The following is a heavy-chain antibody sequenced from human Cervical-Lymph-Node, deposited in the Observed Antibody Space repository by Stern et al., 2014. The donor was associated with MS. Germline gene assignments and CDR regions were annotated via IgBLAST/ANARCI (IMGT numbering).Heavy chain of an antibody. J-gene: IGHJ4*02. Sequence: VQLVESGAEVKKPGASVKVSCKASDYSFTSYGISWVRQAPGQGLEWMGWISGYNGKKDYAQKFRGRVTLNIDTTTTKAYKQPRSLKADDTAVYYCARNRWDRVFDYWGQGTLVTVSS. CDR3: ARNRWDRVFDY. D-gene: IGHD1-26*01. CDR1: DYSFTSYG. CDR2: ISGYNGKK. V-gene: IGHV1-18*01.